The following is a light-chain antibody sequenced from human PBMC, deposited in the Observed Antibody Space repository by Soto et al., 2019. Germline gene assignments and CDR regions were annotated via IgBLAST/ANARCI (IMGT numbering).Light chain of an antibody. J-gene: IGLJ2*01. Sequence: QSALTQPASVSGSPGQSLTLSCTGTSSDVGGYNYVSWYQQHSGKAHKLLIYDVTNRPSGVSNRFSGSKSGNTASLTISGLQAEDEAVYYCSSYASSSAVVFGGGTKLTVL. CDR2: DVT. V-gene: IGLV2-14*01. CDR3: SSYASSSAVV. CDR1: SSDVGGYNY.